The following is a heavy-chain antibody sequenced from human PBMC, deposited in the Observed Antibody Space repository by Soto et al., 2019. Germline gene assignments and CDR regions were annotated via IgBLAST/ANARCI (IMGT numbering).Heavy chain of an antibody. V-gene: IGHV1-69*01. Sequence: QVQVVQSGAEVKKPGSSVRVSCKASVGTSSSYAITWMRQAPGQGLEWMGGIIPILDTTDYAQKFQGRVTFTADESTSTVYMELSSLTSEDTAGYYCASGGTTVNRRFDFWGQGTLVTVSS. CDR3: ASGGTTVNRRFDF. J-gene: IGHJ4*02. D-gene: IGHD4-4*01. CDR1: VGTSSSYA. CDR2: IIPILDTT.